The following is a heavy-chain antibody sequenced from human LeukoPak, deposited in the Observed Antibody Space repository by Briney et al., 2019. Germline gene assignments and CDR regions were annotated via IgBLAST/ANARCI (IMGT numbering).Heavy chain of an antibody. Sequence: SDTLSLTCAVSGYSISSNNWWAWIRQPPGKGLEWIGYIYYSGSTYYNPYNPSLTSRVTMSVDTSKNQFSLKLSSVTAADTAVYYCARDRRVRGVLMGDFDYWGQGTLVTVSS. J-gene: IGHJ4*02. CDR3: ARDRRVRGVLMGDFDY. CDR2: IYYSGST. D-gene: IGHD3-10*01. V-gene: IGHV4-28*03. CDR1: GYSISSNNW.